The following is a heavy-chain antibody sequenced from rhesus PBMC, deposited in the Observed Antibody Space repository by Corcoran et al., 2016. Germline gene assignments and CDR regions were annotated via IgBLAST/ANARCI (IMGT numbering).Heavy chain of an antibody. Sequence: QVQLQESGPGLVKPSAPLPLTCAVSGSSISRHYWRLLRQPPGTGLEWLGDIFGGRGSTTYNPSLKSRVTISKDTSKNQLFLKLSSLTAADTAVDYCAREEGYCSGSICYSAFDFWGQGLRVTVSS. CDR3: AREEGYCSGSICYSAFDF. CDR1: GSSISRHY. V-gene: IGHV4-147*01. CDR2: IFGGRGST. D-gene: IGHD2-8*01. J-gene: IGHJ3*01.